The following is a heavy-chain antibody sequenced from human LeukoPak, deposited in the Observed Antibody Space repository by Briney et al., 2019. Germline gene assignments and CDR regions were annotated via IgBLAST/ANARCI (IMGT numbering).Heavy chain of an antibody. V-gene: IGHV3-48*04. J-gene: IGHJ3*02. Sequence: GGSLRLSCAASGFTFSTYSMNWVRQAPGKGLEWVSYITSTSSTIFYADSVKGRFTISRDNAENSLYLQMNSLRAEDTALYYCAKDLAAAGTGVVDIWGQGTMVTVSS. CDR3: AKDLAAAGTGVVDI. CDR1: GFTFSTYS. CDR2: ITSTSSTI. D-gene: IGHD6-13*01.